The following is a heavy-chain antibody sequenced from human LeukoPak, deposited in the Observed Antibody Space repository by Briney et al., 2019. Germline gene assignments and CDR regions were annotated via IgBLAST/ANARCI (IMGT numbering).Heavy chain of an antibody. CDR2: INWNGGST. D-gene: IGHD2-2*02. J-gene: IGHJ4*02. Sequence: GGSLRLSCAASGFTFDDYGMSWVRQAPGKGLEWVSGINWNGGSTGYADSVKGRFTISRDNAKNSLYLQMNSLRAEDTALYHCERNLRRAAILGGDYWGQGTLVTVSS. CDR3: ERNLRRAAILGGDY. CDR1: GFTFDDYG. V-gene: IGHV3-20*01.